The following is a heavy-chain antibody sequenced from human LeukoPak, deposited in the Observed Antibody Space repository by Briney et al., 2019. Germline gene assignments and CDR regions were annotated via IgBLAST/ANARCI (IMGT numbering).Heavy chain of an antibody. J-gene: IGHJ4*02. D-gene: IGHD2-2*01. V-gene: IGHV1-18*01. Sequence: ASVKVSCKASGGTFTTYAFSWVRQAPGQGLEWMGWISGNNDNPNYGQKFQGRFTVTTDSSTSTAYMELRNLRFDDTAVYYCARDGTSTDDYWGQGTLVTVSS. CDR2: ISGNNDNP. CDR1: GGTFTTYA. CDR3: ARDGTSTDDY.